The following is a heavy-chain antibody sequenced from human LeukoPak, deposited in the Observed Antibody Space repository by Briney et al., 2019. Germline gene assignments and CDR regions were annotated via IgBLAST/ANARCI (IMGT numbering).Heavy chain of an antibody. V-gene: IGHV4-34*01. CDR2: INHSGST. D-gene: IGHD1-26*01. CDR3: ARVVGATPNPYYFDY. J-gene: IGHJ4*02. CDR1: GGSFSGYY. Sequence: SETLSLTCAVYGGSFSGYYWSWIRQPPGKGLEWIGEINHSGSTNYNPSLKSRVTISVDTSKNQFSLKLSSVTAADTAVYYRARVVGATPNPYYFDYWGQGTLVTVSS.